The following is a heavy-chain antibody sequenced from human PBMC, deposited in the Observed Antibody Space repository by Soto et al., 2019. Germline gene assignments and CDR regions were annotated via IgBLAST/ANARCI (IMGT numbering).Heavy chain of an antibody. D-gene: IGHD3-9*01. V-gene: IGHV1-69*08. J-gene: IGHJ5*02. CDR2: IIPILGIA. Sequence: QVQLVQSGAEVKKPGSSVKVSCKASGGTSSSYTISWLRQAPGQGLEWMGRIIPILGIANYAQKFQGRVTSTADKSTSKGYMELSSRISEGTAVYYSARELWYDILTVHTKAEPNWFDPWCQATMVIFSA. CDR3: ARELWYDILTVHTKAEPNWFDP. CDR1: GGTSSSYT.